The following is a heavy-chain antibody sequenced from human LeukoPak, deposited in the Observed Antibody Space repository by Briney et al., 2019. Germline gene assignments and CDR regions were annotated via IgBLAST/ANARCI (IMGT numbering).Heavy chain of an antibody. CDR1: GYTFTGYY. J-gene: IGHJ6*03. CDR2: INPDSGGT. Sequence: ASVKVSCKASGYTFTGYYMHWVRQAPGQGLEWMGRINPDSGGTNYAQKFQGRVTMTRDTSIGTAYMEVSRLRSDDTAVYYCAREVSGPRGLLYYYYMDVWGRGTTVTVSS. V-gene: IGHV1-2*06. CDR3: AREVSGPRGLLYYYYMDV. D-gene: IGHD5/OR15-5a*01.